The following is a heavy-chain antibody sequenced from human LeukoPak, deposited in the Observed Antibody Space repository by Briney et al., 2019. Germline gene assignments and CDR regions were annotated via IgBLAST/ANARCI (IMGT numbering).Heavy chain of an antibody. D-gene: IGHD2-2*01. CDR1: GFTFSSYG. CDR2: IRYDGSNK. CDR3: AKTDIVVVPAAMEFDY. J-gene: IGHJ4*02. Sequence: PGGSLRLSCAASGFTFSSYGMHWVRQAPGKGLEWMAFIRYDGSNKYYADSVKGRFTISRDNSKNTLYLQMNSLRAEDTAVYYCAKTDIVVVPAAMEFDYWGQGTLVTVSS. V-gene: IGHV3-30*02.